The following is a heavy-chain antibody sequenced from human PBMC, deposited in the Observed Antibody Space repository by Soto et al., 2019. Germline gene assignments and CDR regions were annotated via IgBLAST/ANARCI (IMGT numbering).Heavy chain of an antibody. CDR2: INHSGST. CDR1: GGSFSGYY. CDR3: ARNYYGSGSDYKRGPNFDY. J-gene: IGHJ4*02. D-gene: IGHD3-10*01. V-gene: IGHV4-34*01. Sequence: QVQLQQWGAGLLKPSETLSLTCAVYGGSFSGYYWSWIRQPPGKGLEWIGEINHSGSTNYNPSLKSRVTISVDTSKIQFSLKLSSVTAADTAVYYCARNYYGSGSDYKRGPNFDYWGQGTLVTVSS.